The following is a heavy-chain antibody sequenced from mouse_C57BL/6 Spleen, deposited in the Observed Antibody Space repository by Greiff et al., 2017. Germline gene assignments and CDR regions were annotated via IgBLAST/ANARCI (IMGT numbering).Heavy chain of an antibody. CDR2: IHPNSGST. CDR3: ASSYYYGSSYGNAMDY. Sequence: QVQLQQPGAELVKPGASVKLSCKASGYTFTSYWMHWVKQRPGQGLEWIGMIHPNSGSTNYNEKFKSKATLPVDKSTSTAYMQLSSLKSEDSAVYYCASSYYYGSSYGNAMDYWGQGTSVTVSS. D-gene: IGHD1-1*01. CDR1: GYTFTSYW. J-gene: IGHJ4*01. V-gene: IGHV1-64*01.